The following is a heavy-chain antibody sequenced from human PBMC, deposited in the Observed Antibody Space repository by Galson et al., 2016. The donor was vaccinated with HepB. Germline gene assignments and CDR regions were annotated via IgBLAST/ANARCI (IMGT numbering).Heavy chain of an antibody. CDR3: VRDGMGSCPDY. Sequence: SLRLSCAASGFSFTTYYMDWVRQAPGKRLEYVSGISNNGGAKYHADSVKGRFTISRDNSKNTVDLQMSSLRPEDTAVYYCVRDGMGSCPDYLGQGTQVTVSS. V-gene: IGHV3-64D*09. CDR1: GFSFTTYY. J-gene: IGHJ4*02. D-gene: IGHD1-26*01. CDR2: ISNNGGAK.